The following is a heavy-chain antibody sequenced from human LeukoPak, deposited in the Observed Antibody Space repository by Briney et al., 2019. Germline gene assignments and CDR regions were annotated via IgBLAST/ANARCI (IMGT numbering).Heavy chain of an antibody. CDR1: GGTFSSYA. Sequence: SVKVSCKASGGTFSSYANSWVRQAHGQGIEWMGRIIPIFGKANYAQKFQGRVTITTVESTSTAYMELSSLRSEDTAVYYCARERGYSYGYPDYWGQGTLVTVSS. CDR2: IIPIFGKA. CDR3: ARERGYSYGYPDY. J-gene: IGHJ4*02. D-gene: IGHD5-18*01. V-gene: IGHV1-69*05.